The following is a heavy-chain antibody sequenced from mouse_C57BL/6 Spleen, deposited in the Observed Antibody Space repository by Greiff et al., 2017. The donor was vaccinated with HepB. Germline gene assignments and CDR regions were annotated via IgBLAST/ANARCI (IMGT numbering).Heavy chain of an antibody. V-gene: IGHV3-6*01. D-gene: IGHD2-5*01. Sequence: EVKLMESGPGLVKPSQSLSLTCSVTGYSITSGYYWNWIRQFPGNKLEWMGYISYDGSNNYNPSLNNRISITRDTSKNQFFLKLNSVTTEDTATYYCAGSNYVSGAYWGQGTLVTVSA. J-gene: IGHJ3*01. CDR1: GYSITSGYY. CDR3: AGSNYVSGAY. CDR2: ISYDGSN.